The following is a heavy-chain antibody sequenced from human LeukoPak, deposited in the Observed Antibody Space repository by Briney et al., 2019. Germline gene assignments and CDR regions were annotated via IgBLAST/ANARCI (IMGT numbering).Heavy chain of an antibody. CDR3: ARLTPGVGATAEY. Sequence: GESLKISCKGSGFSFSTNWIGWVRLMPGKGLEWMGIIYPADSDTRYNSSLQGQVTISADKSITTASLQWRSLKASDTATYYCARLTPGVGATAEYWGQGTPVTVSS. V-gene: IGHV5-51*01. CDR1: GFSFSTNW. J-gene: IGHJ4*02. D-gene: IGHD1-26*01. CDR2: IYPADSDT.